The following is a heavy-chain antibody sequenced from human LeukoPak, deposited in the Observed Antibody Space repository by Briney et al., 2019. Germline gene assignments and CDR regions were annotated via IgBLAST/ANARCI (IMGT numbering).Heavy chain of an antibody. V-gene: IGHV3-33*01. J-gene: IGHJ6*02. CDR3: ARDRYGDQGSYYYGMDV. Sequence: GRSLRLSCAASGLTFSSYGMHWVRQAPGKGLEWEAVIWYDGSNKYYADSVKGRFTISRDNSKNTLYLQMNSLRAEGTAVYYCARDRYGDQGSYYYGMDVWGQGTTVTVSS. D-gene: IGHD4-17*01. CDR2: IWYDGSNK. CDR1: GLTFSSYG.